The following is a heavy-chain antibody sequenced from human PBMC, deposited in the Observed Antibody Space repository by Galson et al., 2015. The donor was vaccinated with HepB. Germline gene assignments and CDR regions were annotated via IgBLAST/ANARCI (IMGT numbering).Heavy chain of an antibody. CDR3: ARSEVTTVVTDFDS. V-gene: IGHV3-72*01. D-gene: IGHD4-23*01. Sequence: LRLSCAVSGFSSSDHYIDWVRQAPGKGLEWVGRSRNKPKGYSTAYAASVKGRFTVSRDDSKNSVFLQMNSLRSEDTAVYYCARSEVTTVVTDFDSWGQGTLVTVSS. J-gene: IGHJ4*02. CDR2: SRNKPKGYST. CDR1: GFSSSDHY.